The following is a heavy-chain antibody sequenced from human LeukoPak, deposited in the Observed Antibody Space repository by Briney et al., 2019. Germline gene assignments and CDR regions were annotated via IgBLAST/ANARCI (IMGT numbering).Heavy chain of an antibody. CDR3: ARGRVGAGTGDY. CDR2: IYYSGST. D-gene: IGHD6-13*01. Sequence: PSETLSLTCTVSGGSISSSSYYWGWIRQPPGKGLEWIGSIYYSGSTYYNPSLKSRVTISVDTSKNQFSLKLSSVTAADTAVYYCARGRVGAGTGDYWGQGTLVTVSS. CDR1: GGSISSSSYY. J-gene: IGHJ4*02. V-gene: IGHV4-39*07.